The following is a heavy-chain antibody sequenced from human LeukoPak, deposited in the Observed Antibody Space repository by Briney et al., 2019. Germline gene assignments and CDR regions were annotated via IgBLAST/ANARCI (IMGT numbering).Heavy chain of an antibody. V-gene: IGHV4-34*01. CDR2: IHHSGST. Sequence: PSETLSLTCAVHGEPFTEYYWSWIRQSPERGLEWLGEIHHSGSTNYNPSLKRPVTLSVDASRNEVSLKVDSVTAADTAVYFCARARLGRCTNGICRYFDYWGQGSVVTVSS. D-gene: IGHD2-8*01. J-gene: IGHJ4*02. CDR3: ARARLGRCTNGICRYFDY. CDR1: GEPFTEYY.